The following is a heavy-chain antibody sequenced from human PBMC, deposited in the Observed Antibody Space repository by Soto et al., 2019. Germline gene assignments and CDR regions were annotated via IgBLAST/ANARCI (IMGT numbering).Heavy chain of an antibody. CDR2: INSDGSST. V-gene: IGHV3-74*01. J-gene: IGHJ6*02. CDR3: ARGRKQQLGYYYYYGMDV. D-gene: IGHD6-13*01. CDR1: GFTFRSCW. Sequence: GSLRLSCAASGFTFRSCWMHWVRQAPGKGLVWVSRINSDGSSTSYADSVKGRFTISRDNAKNTLYLQMNSLRAEDTAVYYCARGRKQQLGYYYYYGMDVWGQGTTVTVSS.